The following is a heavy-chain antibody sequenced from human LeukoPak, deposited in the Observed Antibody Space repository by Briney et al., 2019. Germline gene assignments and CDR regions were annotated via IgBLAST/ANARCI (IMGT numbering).Heavy chain of an antibody. D-gene: IGHD3-10*01. CDR1: GGSISSYY. CDR3: AREHRWFGELSLIQSGMDV. V-gene: IGHV4-59*01. J-gene: IGHJ6*04. CDR2: IYYSGST. Sequence: SETLSLTCTVSGGSISSYYWSWIRQPPGTGLEWIGYIYYSGSTNYNPSPQSRVTISVDTSKNQFSLKLSSVTAADTAVYYCAREHRWFGELSLIQSGMDVWGKGTTVTVSS.